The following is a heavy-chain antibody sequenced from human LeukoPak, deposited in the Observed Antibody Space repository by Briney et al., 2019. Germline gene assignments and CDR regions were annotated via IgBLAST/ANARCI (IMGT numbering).Heavy chain of an antibody. D-gene: IGHD1-26*01. Sequence: SGGSLRLSCAASGFTFSSYAMHWVRQAPGKGLEWVAVISYDGSNKYYADSVKGRFTISRDNSKNTLYLQMNSLRAEDTAVYYCARDDAPGSFWSDGMDVWGQGTTVTVSS. J-gene: IGHJ6*02. V-gene: IGHV3-30*04. CDR1: GFTFSSYA. CDR3: ARDDAPGSFWSDGMDV. CDR2: ISYDGSNK.